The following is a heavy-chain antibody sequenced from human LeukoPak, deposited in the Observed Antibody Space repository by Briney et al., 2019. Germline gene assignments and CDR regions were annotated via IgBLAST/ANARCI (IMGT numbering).Heavy chain of an antibody. D-gene: IGHD1-26*01. Sequence: SGGSLRLSCAASGFTFSSYAMSWVRQAPGKGLEWVSAISGSGGSTYYADSVKGRFTISRDNSKNTLYLQMNSLRAEDTAVYYCARAPHAPGIVGAPWTEFAFDIWGQGTMVTVSS. CDR2: ISGSGGST. CDR1: GFTFSSYA. CDR3: ARAPHAPGIVGAPWTEFAFDI. V-gene: IGHV3-23*01. J-gene: IGHJ3*02.